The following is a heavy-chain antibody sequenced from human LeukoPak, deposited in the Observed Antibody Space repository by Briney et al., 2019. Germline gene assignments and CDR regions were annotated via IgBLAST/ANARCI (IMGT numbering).Heavy chain of an antibody. V-gene: IGHV4-59*01. J-gene: IGHJ4*02. Sequence: SETLSLTCTVSGGSISSNYWGWIRQPPGKGLEWIGYIYYNGNTNYNPSLKSRVTISVDTSKNQFSLKLNSVTAADTAVYYCARGEGSGAYYYGSGSYRYFDYWGQGTLVTVSS. CDR2: IYYNGNT. CDR1: GGSISSNY. CDR3: ARGEGSGAYYYGSGSYRYFDY. D-gene: IGHD3-10*01.